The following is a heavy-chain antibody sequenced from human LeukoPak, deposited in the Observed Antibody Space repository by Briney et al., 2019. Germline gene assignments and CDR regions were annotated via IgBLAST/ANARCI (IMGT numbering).Heavy chain of an antibody. CDR3: AREGWEPDAFDI. Sequence: ASVKVSFKASGYTFTGYYMHWVRQAPGQGLGWMGWINPNSGGTNYAQKFQGRVTMTRDTSISTAYMELSRLRSDDTAVYYCAREGWEPDAFDIWGQGTMVTVSS. J-gene: IGHJ3*02. V-gene: IGHV1-2*02. CDR1: GYTFTGYY. CDR2: INPNSGGT. D-gene: IGHD1-26*01.